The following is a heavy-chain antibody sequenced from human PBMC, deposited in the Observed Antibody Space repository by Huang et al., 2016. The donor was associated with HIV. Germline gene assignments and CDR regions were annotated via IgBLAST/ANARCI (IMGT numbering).Heavy chain of an antibody. Sequence: QLQLQESGPGLVKPSETLSLTCTVSGGSISSSIYYWAWIRQPPGKGLEWIGSIYYRGSTYYNPSLKSRVTRSVDTSKNQFSLKLSSVTAADTAVYYCARLSAYGSGRTDAFDIWGQGTMVTVSS. D-gene: IGHD3-10*01. J-gene: IGHJ3*02. CDR3: ARLSAYGSGRTDAFDI. CDR2: IYYRGST. CDR1: GGSISSSIYY. V-gene: IGHV4-39*01.